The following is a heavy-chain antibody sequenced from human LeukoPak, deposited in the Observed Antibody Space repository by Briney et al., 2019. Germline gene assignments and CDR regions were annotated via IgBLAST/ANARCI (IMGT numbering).Heavy chain of an antibody. V-gene: IGHV3-30*02. CDR1: GFTFSRSG. Sequence: GGSLRLSCAASGFTFSRSGMPWVRQAPGKGLEWVTFIGYDGSKIYYADSVKGRFTISRDNSKNTLYLQMNSLRPEDTAVYYCAKEGRGGFDIWGQGTMVTVSS. CDR2: IGYDGSKI. CDR3: AKEGRGGFDI. J-gene: IGHJ3*02. D-gene: IGHD3-16*01.